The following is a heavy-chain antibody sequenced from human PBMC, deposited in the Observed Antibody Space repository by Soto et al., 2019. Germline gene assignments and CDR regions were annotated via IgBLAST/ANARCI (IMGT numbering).Heavy chain of an antibody. CDR2: IYSGGST. CDR1: GFTVSSNY. J-gene: IGHJ3*02. D-gene: IGHD2-15*01. CDR3: ARDLGYCSGGSCYGSDAFDI. V-gene: IGHV3-53*04. Sequence: PGGSLRLSCAASGFTVSSNYMSWVRQAPGKGLEWVSVIYSGGSTYYADSVKGRFTISRHNSKNTLYLQMNSLRAEDTAVYYCARDLGYCSGGSCYGSDAFDIWGQGTMVTVSS.